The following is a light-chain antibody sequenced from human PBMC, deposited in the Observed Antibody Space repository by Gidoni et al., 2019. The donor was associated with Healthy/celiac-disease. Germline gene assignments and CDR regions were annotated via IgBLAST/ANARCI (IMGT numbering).Light chain of an antibody. J-gene: IGKJ5*01. V-gene: IGKV3-11*01. Sequence: EIVLTQSPATLSLSPGERATLSCRASQSVSSYLAWYQQKPGQAPRLLIYDASNRATGIPARFSGSGSGTDFTLTISSLEPEDFAVYYCQQRSNWPPSITFXQXTRLGIK. CDR2: DAS. CDR3: QQRSNWPPSIT. CDR1: QSVSSY.